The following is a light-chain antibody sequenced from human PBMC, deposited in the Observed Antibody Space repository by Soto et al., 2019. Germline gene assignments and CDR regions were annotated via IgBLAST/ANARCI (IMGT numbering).Light chain of an antibody. CDR1: QSVSSY. CDR2: DAS. J-gene: IGKJ4*01. CDR3: QQRSDWPST. V-gene: IGKV3-11*01. Sequence: EIVLTQSPATLSLSPGERATLSCRASQSVSSYLAWYQQKPGQAPRLLIYDASNRATGIPARFSGGGSGTEFTLTISSLEPDDSAVYYCQQRSDWPSTFGGGTKVQLK.